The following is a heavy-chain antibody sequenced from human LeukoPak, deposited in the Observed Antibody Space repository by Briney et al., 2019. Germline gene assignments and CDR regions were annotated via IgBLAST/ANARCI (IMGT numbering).Heavy chain of an antibody. CDR2: ISSSGSTI. CDR3: AELGITMIGGV. Sequence: PGGSLRLSRAASGFTFSNYWMHWVRQAPGKGLEWVSYISSSGSTIYYADSVKGRFTISRDNAKNSLYLQMNSLRAEDTAVYYCAELGITMIGGVWGKGTTVTISS. D-gene: IGHD3-10*02. V-gene: IGHV3-48*04. CDR1: GFTFSNYW. J-gene: IGHJ6*04.